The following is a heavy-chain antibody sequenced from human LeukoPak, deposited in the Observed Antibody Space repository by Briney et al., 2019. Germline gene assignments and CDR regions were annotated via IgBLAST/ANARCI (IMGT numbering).Heavy chain of an antibody. J-gene: IGHJ4*02. CDR2: IFHRGST. CDR3: ARGGTRDGGHYSDY. CDR1: GDSISSSNW. V-gene: IGHV4-4*02. Sequence: PSETLSLTCAVSGDSISSSNWWNWVRQPPGKGLEWIGEIFHRGSTNYNPSLKSRVTISVDKSKTRFSLRLSSVTAADTAVYYCARGGTRDGGHYSDYWGQGTLVTVSS. D-gene: IGHD2-21*02.